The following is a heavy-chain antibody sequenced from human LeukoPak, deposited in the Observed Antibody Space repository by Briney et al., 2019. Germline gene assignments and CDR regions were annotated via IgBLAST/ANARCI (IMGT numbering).Heavy chain of an antibody. CDR3: ARVASGTLDY. CDR1: GFTVSSNY. CDR2: IYSGTNT. V-gene: IGHV3-53*01. D-gene: IGHD6-25*01. Sequence: GGSLKLSCAVSGFTVSSNYMSWVRQAPGKGLEWVSVIYSGTNTYYADSVKGRFIISRDNPKNMLYLQMNSLRAEDTAVYYCARVASGTLDYWGQGTLVTVSS. J-gene: IGHJ4*02.